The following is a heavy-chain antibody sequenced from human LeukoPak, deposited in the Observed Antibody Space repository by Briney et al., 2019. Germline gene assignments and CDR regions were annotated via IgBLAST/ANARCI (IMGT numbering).Heavy chain of an antibody. V-gene: IGHV4-59*01. J-gene: IGHJ4*02. Sequence: SGTLSLTCSVSGGSIRGYYWSWIRQPPGEGLEWIAYMSDSGTTNYTPSLKRRVTISVDTSKNKFSLKLSSVTAADPAVYYCAGYYCSTSCSGPYHFDCWGQGTLVTVSS. CDR3: AGYYCSTSCSGPYHFDC. CDR1: GGSIRGYY. CDR2: MSDSGTT. D-gene: IGHD2-2*01.